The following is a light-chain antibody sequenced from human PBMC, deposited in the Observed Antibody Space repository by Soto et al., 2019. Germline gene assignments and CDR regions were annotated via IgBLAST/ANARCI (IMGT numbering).Light chain of an antibody. CDR2: GTS. CDR1: QSVSSSS. V-gene: IGKV3-20*01. CDR3: QRYAGWSRIP. Sequence: ETVVTKSLGTLSLSPGERATLSCRASQSVSSSSLAWYQQRPGQAPRLLIYGTSSRATGIPDRFSGSGSGTDFTLTISRLEPEDFAVYFCQRYAGWSRIPFGQGTRLEI. J-gene: IGKJ5*01.